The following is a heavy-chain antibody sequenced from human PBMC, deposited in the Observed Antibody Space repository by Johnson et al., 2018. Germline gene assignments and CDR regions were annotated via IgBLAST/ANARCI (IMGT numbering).Heavy chain of an antibody. V-gene: IGHV3-30*03. J-gene: IGHJ6*02. CDR2: ISYDGSNK. CDR1: GFTFSSYG. Sequence: QVQLVESGGGVVQPGRSLRLSCAASGFTFSSYGMHWVRQAPGKGLEWVAVISYDGSNKYYADSVKGRFTISRDNSKNSLNLQMNSLRAEDTAVYYCASLLGGSYTYYYGMDGWGQGTTVTVSS. CDR3: ASLLGGSYTYYYGMDG. D-gene: IGHD1-26*01.